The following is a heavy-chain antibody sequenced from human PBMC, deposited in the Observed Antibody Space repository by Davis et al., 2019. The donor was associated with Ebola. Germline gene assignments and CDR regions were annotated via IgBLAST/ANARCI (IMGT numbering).Heavy chain of an antibody. J-gene: IGHJ3*01. D-gene: IGHD2-15*01. CDR2: ISWNSRSI. V-gene: IGHV3-9*01. CDR3: VRDVHYSENALDV. CDR1: GFTFDDHA. Sequence: PGGSLRLSCAASGFTFDDHAMHWVRLLPGKGLEWVSGISWNSRSIGYVDSVKGRFTVSRDNAKNTLYLQMNSLGADDTALYYCVRDVHYSENALDVWGQGTAVTVSS.